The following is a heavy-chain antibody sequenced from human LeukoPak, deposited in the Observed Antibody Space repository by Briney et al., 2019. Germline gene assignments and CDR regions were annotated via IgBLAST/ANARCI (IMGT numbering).Heavy chain of an antibody. V-gene: IGHV3-23*01. D-gene: IGHD2/OR15-2a*01. CDR3: AKDPYYLLHARPGPFQH. J-gene: IGHJ1*01. CDR1: GFTFIDYA. CDR2: ISGSGGNT. Sequence: PGGSLRLSCAASGFTFIDYAMSWVRQAPGKGLEWVPGISGSGGNTYYADSVKGRFTISRDNSKNTLYLQMNSLRAEDTAVYYCAKDPYYLLHARPGPFQHWGQGTLVTVSS.